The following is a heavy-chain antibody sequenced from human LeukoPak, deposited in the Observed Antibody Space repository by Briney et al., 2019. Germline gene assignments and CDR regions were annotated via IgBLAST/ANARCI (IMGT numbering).Heavy chain of an antibody. CDR3: ARLPRGGELHKNWFGP. CDR2: VYPSDSDT. D-gene: IGHD2-15*01. CDR1: GYSFTTYW. V-gene: IGHV5-51*01. J-gene: IGHJ5*02. Sequence: GESLKISGKGSGYSFTTYWIGWVRQMPGKGLEWMGIVYPSDSDTRYSPSFQGQVTISADKSSSTAYLHWSSLKASDTAMYYCARLPRGGELHKNWFGPWGQGTLVTVSS.